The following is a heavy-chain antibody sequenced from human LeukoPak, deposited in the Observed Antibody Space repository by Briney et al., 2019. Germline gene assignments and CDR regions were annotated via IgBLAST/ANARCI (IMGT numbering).Heavy chain of an antibody. V-gene: IGHV4-39*07. CDR3: ARDYYGSGSIWFDP. CDR2: IYYSGST. D-gene: IGHD3-10*01. CDR1: GFTFSSYS. J-gene: IGHJ5*02. Sequence: KTGGSLRLSCAASGFTFSSYSMNWVRQAPGKGLEWIGSIYYSGSTYYNPSLKSRVTISVDTSKNQFSLKLSPVTAADTAVYYCARDYYGSGSIWFDPWGQGTLVTVSS.